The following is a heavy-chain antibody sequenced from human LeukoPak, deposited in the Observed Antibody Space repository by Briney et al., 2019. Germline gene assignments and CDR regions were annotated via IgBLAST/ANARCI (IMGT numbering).Heavy chain of an antibody. V-gene: IGHV3-23*01. CDR1: GFTFSSNA. CDR3: GKAIGSGAYYRPDY. Sequence: PGGSLRLSCAASGFTFSSNAMSWVRQAPGKGLEWVSAITGSGGSTYYTDSVKGRFTISRDNSQNTLYLQMNSLRADDTAVYYCGKAIGSGAYYRPDYWGQGTLATVSS. D-gene: IGHD3-10*01. CDR2: ITGSGGST. J-gene: IGHJ4*02.